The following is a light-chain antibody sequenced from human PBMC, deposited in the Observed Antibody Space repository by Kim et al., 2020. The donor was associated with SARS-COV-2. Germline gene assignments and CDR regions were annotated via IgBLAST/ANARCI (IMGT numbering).Light chain of an antibody. CDR2: EVS. J-gene: IGLJ1*01. Sequence: QSITISCNGTSSDVGGYNLVSWYQRHPGKAPILIIYEVSKGPSGVSNRFSGSKSGKTASLTISGLQAEDEADYYCCSYAGSTTFYVFGTGTKVTVL. CDR3: CSYAGSTTFYV. V-gene: IGLV2-23*02. CDR1: SSDVGGYNL.